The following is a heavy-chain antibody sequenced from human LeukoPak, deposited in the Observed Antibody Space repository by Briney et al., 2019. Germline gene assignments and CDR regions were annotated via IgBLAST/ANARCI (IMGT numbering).Heavy chain of an antibody. CDR2: IYYTGST. Sequence: PSETLSLTCTVSGGSVNSYYWSWIRQPPGKGLEWIGYIYYTGSTNYNPSLKSRVTISVDTSKNQFSLKLSSLTAADTAVYYCARWVKGYCSSTSCEWNWFDPWGQGTLVTVSS. D-gene: IGHD2-2*01. J-gene: IGHJ5*02. CDR3: ARWVKGYCSSTSCEWNWFDP. CDR1: GGSVNSYY. V-gene: IGHV4-59*02.